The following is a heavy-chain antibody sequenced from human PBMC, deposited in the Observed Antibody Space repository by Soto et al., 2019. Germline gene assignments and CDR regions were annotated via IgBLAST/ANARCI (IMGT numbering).Heavy chain of an antibody. CDR3: AKGDGSGYYGRWWNDY. CDR1: GFTFSSYA. Sequence: EVQLLESGGGLVQPGGSLRLSCAASGFTFSSYAMNWVRQAPGKGLEWVSGMSDGGGNTYYADSVKGRFTISRDNSKNTLYLQVNSLRVEDTAVYYCAKGDGSGYYGRWWNDYWGQGTLVTVSS. V-gene: IGHV3-23*01. CDR2: MSDGGGNT. D-gene: IGHD3-22*01. J-gene: IGHJ4*02.